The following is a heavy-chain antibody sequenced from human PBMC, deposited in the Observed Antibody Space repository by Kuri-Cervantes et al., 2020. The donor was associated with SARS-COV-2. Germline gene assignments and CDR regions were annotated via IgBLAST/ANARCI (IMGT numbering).Heavy chain of an antibody. CDR3: ARDTGDDFDY. V-gene: IGHV3-23*01. Sequence: LSLTCAASGFTFSSYAMSWVRQAPGKGLEWVSAISGSGGSTYYADSVKGRFTISRDNSKNTLYLQMNSLRAEDTAVYYCARDTGDDFDYWGQGTLVTVSS. D-gene: IGHD3-10*01. CDR1: GFTFSSYA. J-gene: IGHJ4*02. CDR2: ISGSGGST.